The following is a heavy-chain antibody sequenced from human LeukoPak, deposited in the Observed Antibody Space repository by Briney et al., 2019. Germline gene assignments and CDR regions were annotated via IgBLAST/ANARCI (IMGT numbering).Heavy chain of an antibody. J-gene: IGHJ3*02. Sequence: QPGGSLRLSCAASGFTLSTYWLHWVRQAPGKGLVWVSRINSDGSRTTYADSVKGRFTISRDNAKNTLYLQMNSLRTEDTAVYYCARPETQYSSGLDGFDIWGQGTMVTVSS. CDR3: ARPETQYSSGLDGFDI. CDR2: INSDGSRT. CDR1: GFTLSTYW. V-gene: IGHV3-74*01. D-gene: IGHD6-19*01.